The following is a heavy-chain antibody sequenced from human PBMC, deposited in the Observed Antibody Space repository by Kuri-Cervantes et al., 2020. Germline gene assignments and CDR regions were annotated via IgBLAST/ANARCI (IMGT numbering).Heavy chain of an antibody. CDR3: AREARDFLWFGPYYFDY. D-gene: IGHD3-10*01. J-gene: IGHJ4*02. Sequence: SETLSLTCAISGDSVSSNSAAWNWIRQSPSRGLEWLGRTYYRSKWYNDYAVSAKSRITINPDTSKNQFSLQLNSVTPEDTAVYYCAREARDFLWFGPYYFDYWGQGTLVTVSS. V-gene: IGHV6-1*01. CDR2: TYYRSKWYN. CDR1: GDSVSSNSAA.